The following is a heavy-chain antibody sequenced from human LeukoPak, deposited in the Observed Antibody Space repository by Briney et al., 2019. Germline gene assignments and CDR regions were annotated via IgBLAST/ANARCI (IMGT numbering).Heavy chain of an antibody. J-gene: IGHJ5*02. CDR1: GGSISSSSYY. CDR3: VRGGIPVRLLNWSDP. D-gene: IGHD6-6*01. Sequence: SETLSLTCTVSGGSISSSSYYWGWIRQPPGKGLEWIGSIYYSGSTYYNPSLKSRVTISVDTSKNQFSLKLSSVTAADTAVYYCVRGGIPVRLLNWSDPWGQGILVTVSS. CDR2: IYYSGST. V-gene: IGHV4-39*07.